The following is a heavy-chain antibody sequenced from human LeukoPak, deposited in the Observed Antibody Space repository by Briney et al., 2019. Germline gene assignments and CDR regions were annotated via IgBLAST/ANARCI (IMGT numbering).Heavy chain of an antibody. Sequence: SETPSLTCTVPGGSISSYYWSWIRQPPGKGLEWIGYIYYSGTTKFNPSLKSRVTISVDTSKNQLSLKLSSVTAADTAVYYCATFPYGDRAFDFWGQGALVTVSS. CDR3: ATFPYGDRAFDF. J-gene: IGHJ4*02. D-gene: IGHD4-17*01. V-gene: IGHV4-59*08. CDR1: GGSISSYY. CDR2: IYYSGTT.